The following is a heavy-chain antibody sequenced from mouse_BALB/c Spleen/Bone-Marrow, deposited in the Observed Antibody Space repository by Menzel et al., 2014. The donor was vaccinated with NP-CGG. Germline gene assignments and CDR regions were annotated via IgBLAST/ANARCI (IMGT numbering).Heavy chain of an antibody. J-gene: IGHJ4*01. CDR3: ARRTLAMDY. Sequence: QVTLKVSGPDLVRPGSSVKMSCKASDYTFTTYWMHWVKPRPGQGLEWIGMIDPSTSETRLNQKFKDKATLIVDKSSNTAYMQLSSLTSEDSAVYYCARRTLAMDYWGQGTSVTVSS. CDR1: DYTFTTYW. CDR2: IDPSTSET. V-gene: IGHV1-52*01.